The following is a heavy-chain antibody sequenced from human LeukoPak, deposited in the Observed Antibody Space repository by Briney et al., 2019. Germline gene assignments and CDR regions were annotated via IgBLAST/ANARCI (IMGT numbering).Heavy chain of an antibody. V-gene: IGHV1-69*04. CDR1: GGTFSSYA. CDR3: AREGKAAAGTYGMDV. Sequence: SVKVYCKASGGTFSSYAISWVRQAPGQGLEWMGRIIPILGIANYAQKFQGRVTITADKSTSTAYMELSSLRSEDTAVYYCAREGKAAAGTYGMDVWGQGTTVTVSS. D-gene: IGHD6-13*01. CDR2: IIPILGIA. J-gene: IGHJ6*02.